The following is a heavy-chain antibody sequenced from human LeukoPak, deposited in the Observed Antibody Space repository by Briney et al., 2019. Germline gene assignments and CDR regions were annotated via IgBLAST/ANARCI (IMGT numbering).Heavy chain of an antibody. V-gene: IGHV3-23*01. CDR1: GFTFSSYA. Sequence: GGSVRLPCAASGFTFSSYAMSWVRQAPGKGLEWVSAISGSGGSTYYADSVKGRFTISRDNSKNTLYLQMNSLRAEDTAVYYCAKDLLHYYYMDVWGKGTTVTVSS. CDR2: ISGSGGST. CDR3: AKDLLHYYYMDV. D-gene: IGHD2/OR15-2a*01. J-gene: IGHJ6*03.